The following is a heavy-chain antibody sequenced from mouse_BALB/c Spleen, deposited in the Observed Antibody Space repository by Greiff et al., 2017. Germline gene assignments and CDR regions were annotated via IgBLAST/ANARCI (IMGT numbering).Heavy chain of an antibody. CDR2: IWAGGST. V-gene: IGHV2-9*02. CDR3: ASYYYGSSYGWFAY. Sequence: VKLVESGPGLVASSQSLSITCTVSGFSLTSYGVHWVRQPPGKGLEWLGVIWAGGSTNYNSALMSRLSISTDNSKCQVFLKMNSLQTDDTAMYYYASYYYGSSYGWFAYWGQGTLVTGSA. D-gene: IGHD1-1*01. CDR1: GFSLTSYG. J-gene: IGHJ3*01.